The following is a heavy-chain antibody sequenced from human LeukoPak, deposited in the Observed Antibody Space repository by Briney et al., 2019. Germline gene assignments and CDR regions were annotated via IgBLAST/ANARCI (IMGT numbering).Heavy chain of an antibody. D-gene: IGHD3-22*01. Sequence: ASVKVSCKASGYTFTSYYMHWVRQAPGQGLEWMGIINPRGGSTSYAQKFQGRVTMTRDKSTSTVYMELSSLRSEETAVYYCASCYYDSSGYQGAFDIWGQGTMVTVSS. CDR1: GYTFTSYY. CDR3: ASCYYDSSGYQGAFDI. CDR2: INPRGGST. J-gene: IGHJ3*02. V-gene: IGHV1-46*01.